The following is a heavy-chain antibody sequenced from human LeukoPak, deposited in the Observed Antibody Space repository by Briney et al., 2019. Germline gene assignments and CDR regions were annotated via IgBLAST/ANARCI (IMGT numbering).Heavy chain of an antibody. D-gene: IGHD5-24*01. CDR2: INHSGST. CDR3: ARGPIGDGYNWYWYFDL. Sequence: PSETLSLTCAVYGGSFSGYYWSWIRQPPGKGLEWIGEINHSGSTNYNPSLKSRVTISVDTSKNQFSLKLSSVTAADTAVYYCARGPIGDGYNWYWYFDLWGRGTLVTVSS. V-gene: IGHV4-34*01. CDR1: GGSFSGYY. J-gene: IGHJ2*01.